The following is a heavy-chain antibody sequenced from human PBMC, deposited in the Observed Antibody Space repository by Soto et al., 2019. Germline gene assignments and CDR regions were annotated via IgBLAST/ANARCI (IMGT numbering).Heavy chain of an antibody. CDR3: ARVGFSVDYYHYMDV. J-gene: IGHJ6*03. CDR1: GFTFSSYS. D-gene: IGHD6-25*01. V-gene: IGHV3-21*01. CDR2: ISSSSSYI. Sequence: GGSLRLSCAASGFTFSSYSMNWVRQAPGKGLEWVSSISSSSSYIYYADSVKGRFTISRDNAKNSLYLQMNSLRAEDTALYYCARVGFSVDYYHYMDVWGKGTTVTVSS.